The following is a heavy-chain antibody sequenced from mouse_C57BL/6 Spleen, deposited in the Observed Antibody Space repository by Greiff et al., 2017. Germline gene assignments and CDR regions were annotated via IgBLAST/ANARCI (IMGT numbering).Heavy chain of an antibody. Sequence: VQLQQSGAELARPGASVKLSCKASGYTFTSYGISWVKQRTGQGLEWIGEIYPRSGNTYYNEKFKGKATLTADKSSSTAYMELRSLTAEDSAVYFCARTTAVVATPDYWGQGTTLTGSS. V-gene: IGHV1-81*01. CDR3: ARTTAVVATPDY. CDR1: GYTFTSYG. CDR2: IYPRSGNT. D-gene: IGHD1-1*01. J-gene: IGHJ2*01.